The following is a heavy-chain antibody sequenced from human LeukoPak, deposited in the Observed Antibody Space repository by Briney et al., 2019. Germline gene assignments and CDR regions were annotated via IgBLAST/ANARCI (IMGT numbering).Heavy chain of an antibody. V-gene: IGHV4-59*01. CDR3: ARVDTAILPYFDY. CDR1: GGSISSYY. Sequence: SETLSLTCTVSGGSISSYYWSWIWQPPGKGLEWIGYICYSGSTNYNPSLKSRVTISVDTSKNQFSLKLSSVTAADTAVYYCARVDTAILPYFDYWGQGTPVTVSS. J-gene: IGHJ4*02. D-gene: IGHD5-18*01. CDR2: ICYSGST.